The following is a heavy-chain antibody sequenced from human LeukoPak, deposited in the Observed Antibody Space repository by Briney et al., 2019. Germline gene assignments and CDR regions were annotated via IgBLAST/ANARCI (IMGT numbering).Heavy chain of an antibody. Sequence: GGSLRLSCAVSGFTFSSYSMNRVRQAPGKGLEWVSSISSSSSYIYYADSVKGRFTISRDNAKNSLYLQMNSLRAEDTAVYYCARVPTAIFGVVYYFDYWGQGTLVTVSS. CDR2: ISSSSSYI. CDR3: ARVPTAIFGVVYYFDY. D-gene: IGHD3-3*01. J-gene: IGHJ4*02. V-gene: IGHV3-21*01. CDR1: GFTFSSYS.